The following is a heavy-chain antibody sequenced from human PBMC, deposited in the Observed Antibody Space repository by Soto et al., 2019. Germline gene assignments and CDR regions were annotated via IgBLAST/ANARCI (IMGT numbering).Heavy chain of an antibody. CDR3: AKLGLNIVVVPAAMGLGYAFDI. J-gene: IGHJ3*02. V-gene: IGHV3-23*01. Sequence: PGGSLRLSCAASGFPFSSYAMSWVRPAPGKGLEWVSAISGSGGSTYYADSVKGRFTISRDNSKNTLYLQMNSLRAEDTAVYYCAKLGLNIVVVPAAMGLGYAFDIWGQGTMVTVSS. CDR2: ISGSGGST. CDR1: GFPFSSYA. D-gene: IGHD2-2*01.